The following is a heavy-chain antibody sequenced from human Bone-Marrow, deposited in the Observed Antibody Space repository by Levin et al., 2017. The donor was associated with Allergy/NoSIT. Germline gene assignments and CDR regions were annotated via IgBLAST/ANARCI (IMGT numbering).Heavy chain of an antibody. CDR1: GFIFSNDW. CDR2: VRSQADGGTT. Sequence: GGSLRLSCAASGFIFSNDWMSWIRQVPGKGLEWVGRVRSQADGGTTDYAAPVKGRFTISRDDSKTTLYLQMNSLKMEDTAVYYCAAFNSKDSFYIWGLGTLVTVSS. J-gene: IGHJ3*02. V-gene: IGHV3-15*01. D-gene: IGHD5-24*01. CDR3: AAFNSKDSFYI.